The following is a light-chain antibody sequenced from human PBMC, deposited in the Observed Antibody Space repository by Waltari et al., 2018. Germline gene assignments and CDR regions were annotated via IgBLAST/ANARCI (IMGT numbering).Light chain of an antibody. V-gene: IGLV1-51*02. CDR2: ENT. CDR3: GTWDSSLRAVV. CDR1: ISNLGKNY. Sequence: QSILTQPPSVSAAPGQKVTLSCSGSISNLGKNYVSWYQLLPETAPKLLIYENTERPSGIPDRFSGSKSGTSATLGITGLQTGDEADYFCGTWDSSLRAVVFGGGTKLTVL. J-gene: IGLJ2*01.